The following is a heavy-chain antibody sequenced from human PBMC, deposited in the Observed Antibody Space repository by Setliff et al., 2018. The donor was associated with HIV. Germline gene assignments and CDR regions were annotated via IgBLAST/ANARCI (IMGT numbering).Heavy chain of an antibody. D-gene: IGHD6-13*01. CDR1: GDAFNSNA. V-gene: IGHV1-69*05. CDR3: ARAPLVPERYYFDY. J-gene: IGHJ4*02. CDR2: ILGIFGTT. Sequence: SEKVSCKTSGDAFNSNAISWVRQAPGQGLEWMGGILGIFGTTYYAQKFQGRVTITTDESTSTAYMELSSLRSEDTAVYYCARAPLVPERYYFDYWGQGTLVTVSS.